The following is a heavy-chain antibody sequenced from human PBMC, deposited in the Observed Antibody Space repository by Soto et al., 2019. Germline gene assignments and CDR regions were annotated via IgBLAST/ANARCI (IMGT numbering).Heavy chain of an antibody. Sequence: ASVKVSCKASGYTFTSYDINWVRQATGQGLEWMGWMNPNSGNTGYAQKYKGRVTMTRNTSISKAYKEQSSLRTEDTAEYYCARARVLGYCSSTSCDWEYYFDYWGQGTLVTVSS. V-gene: IGHV1-8*01. J-gene: IGHJ4*02. CDR2: MNPNSGNT. CDR3: ARARVLGYCSSTSCDWEYYFDY. D-gene: IGHD2-2*01. CDR1: GYTFTSYD.